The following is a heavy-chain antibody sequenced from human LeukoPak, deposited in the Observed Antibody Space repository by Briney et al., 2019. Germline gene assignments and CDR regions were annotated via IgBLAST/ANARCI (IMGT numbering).Heavy chain of an antibody. D-gene: IGHD6-13*01. Sequence: PSETLSLTCTVSGGSISSSSYYWGWIRQPPGKGLEWIGSIYYSGSTYYTPSLKSRVTISVDTSKNQFSLKLSSVTAADTAVYYCARSQKQQLVPGAFDIWGQGTMVTVSS. J-gene: IGHJ3*02. CDR3: ARSQKQQLVPGAFDI. CDR2: IYYSGST. V-gene: IGHV4-39*01. CDR1: GGSISSSSYY.